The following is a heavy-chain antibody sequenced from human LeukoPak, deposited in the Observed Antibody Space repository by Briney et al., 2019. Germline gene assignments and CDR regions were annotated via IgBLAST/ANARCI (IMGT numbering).Heavy chain of an antibody. D-gene: IGHD1-14*01. CDR3: TRDRNPDNWHEFDS. CDR2: IKEDGSER. J-gene: IGHJ4*02. CDR1: GFAFHNYY. Sequence: PGGSLRLSCAASGFAFHNYYMSWVRQAPGKGLEWVAIIKEDGSERDYVDSVKGRFTISRDNAKSSLYLQMNSLRADDTAVYYCTRDRNPDNWHEFDSWGQGALVTVSS. V-gene: IGHV3-7*01.